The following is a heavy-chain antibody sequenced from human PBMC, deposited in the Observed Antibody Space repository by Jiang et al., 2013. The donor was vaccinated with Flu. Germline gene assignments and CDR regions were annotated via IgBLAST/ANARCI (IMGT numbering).Heavy chain of an antibody. Sequence: GLVKPSETLSLTCTVSGYSISSGYYWGWIRQPPGKGLEWIGSIYHSGSTYYNPSLKSRVTISVDTSKNQFSLKLSSVTAADTAVYYCARVRKGTVTTWDYFDYWGQGTLVTVSS. D-gene: IGHD4-17*01. CDR3: ARVRKGTVTTWDYFDY. V-gene: IGHV4-38-2*02. J-gene: IGHJ4*02. CDR1: GYSISSGYY. CDR2: IYHSGST.